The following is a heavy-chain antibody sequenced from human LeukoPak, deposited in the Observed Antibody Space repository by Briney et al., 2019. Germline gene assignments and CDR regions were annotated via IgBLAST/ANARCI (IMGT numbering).Heavy chain of an antibody. D-gene: IGHD3-22*01. CDR3: ARDRNPYYDGSGYGYC. CDR2: INPNSGGA. V-gene: IGHV1-2*06. CDR1: GYTFTGYF. Sequence: ASVKVSCKASGYTFTGYFIHWVRQAPGQGLEWMGRINPNSGGANYAQKFQGRVTMTRDTSISTAYMELSRLRSDDTAIYYCARDRNPYYDGSGYGYCWGQGTLVTVSS. J-gene: IGHJ4*02.